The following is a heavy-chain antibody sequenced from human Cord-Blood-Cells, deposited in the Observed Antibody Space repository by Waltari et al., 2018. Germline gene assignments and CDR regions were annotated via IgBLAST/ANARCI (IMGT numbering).Heavy chain of an antibody. J-gene: IGHJ6*02. CDR1: GYSISSGYY. V-gene: IGHV4-38-2*01. D-gene: IGHD1-26*01. Sequence: QVQLQESGPGLVKPSETLSLTCAVSGYSISSGYYWGWIRQPPGKGLEWIGSIYHSGRTYYNPSLKSRVTISVDTAKNQFSLKLSSVTAADTAVYYCARAHTGSYYVGGMDVWGQGTTVTVSS. CDR3: ARAHTGSYYVGGMDV. CDR2: IYHSGRT.